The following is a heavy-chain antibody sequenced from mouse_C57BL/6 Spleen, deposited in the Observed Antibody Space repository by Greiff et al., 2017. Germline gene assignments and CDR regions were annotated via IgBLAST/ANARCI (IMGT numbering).Heavy chain of an antibody. CDR2: IRLKSDNYAT. J-gene: IGHJ4*01. CDR3: AAYYSNYFPAIDY. D-gene: IGHD2-5*01. CDR1: GFTFSNYW. V-gene: IGHV6-3*01. Sequence: DVMLVESGGGLVQPGGSMKLSCVASGFTFSNYWMNWVRQSPEKGLEWVAQIRLKSDNYATHYVESVKGSFTISRGASKSNAYLQMNNLRAEDTGLYYCAAYYSNYFPAIDYWGHGASVTVSS.